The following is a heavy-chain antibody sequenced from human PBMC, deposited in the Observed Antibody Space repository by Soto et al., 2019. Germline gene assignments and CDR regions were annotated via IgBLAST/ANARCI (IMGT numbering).Heavy chain of an antibody. D-gene: IGHD3-3*01. CDR2: IYHSGGT. CDR3: ARHGGFSFDY. Sequence: QVQLQEWGPGLVNPSGTLSLTCAVSGGSISSDNWCSWVRQPPGKGLEWIGEIYHSGGTHYNPSLKSRVAISVDKSKNQISLGLSSVTAAETAVYYCARHGGFSFDYWGQGTLVTVSS. CDR1: GGSISSDNW. J-gene: IGHJ4*02. V-gene: IGHV4-4*02.